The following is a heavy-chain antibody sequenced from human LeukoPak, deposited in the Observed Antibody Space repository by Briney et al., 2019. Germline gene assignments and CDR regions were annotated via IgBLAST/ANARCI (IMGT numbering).Heavy chain of an antibody. J-gene: IGHJ5*02. CDR2: IRSSGSTI. V-gene: IGHV3-11*01. Sequence: GGSLRLSCAAAGFTFGDYYMSWIRQAPGEGLEWVSYIRSSGSTIYYADSVKGRFTISSDNAKNSLYLQMNSLRAEDTAVYYCARVIVVVVAATLSRWFDPWGQGTLVTVSS. CDR3: ARVIVVVVAATLSRWFDP. D-gene: IGHD2-15*01. CDR1: GFTFGDYY.